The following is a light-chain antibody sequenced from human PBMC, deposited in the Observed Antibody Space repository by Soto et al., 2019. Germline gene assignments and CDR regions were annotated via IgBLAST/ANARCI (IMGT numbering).Light chain of an antibody. V-gene: IGLV1-47*01. J-gene: IGLJ3*02. CDR2: RNN. CDR3: ATWDDSLSGLV. Sequence: QSVLTQPPSASGTPGQRVTISCSGSNSNIGTNLVSWYQQLPGTAPKLLIYRNNQQPAGVPDRFSGSKSGTSASLAISGLRSEDEADYYCATWDDSLSGLVFGGGTQLTVL. CDR1: NSNIGTNL.